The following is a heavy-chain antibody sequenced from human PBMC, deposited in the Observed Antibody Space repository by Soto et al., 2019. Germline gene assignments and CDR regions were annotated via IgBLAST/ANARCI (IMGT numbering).Heavy chain of an antibody. CDR3: AKTGHTLYYFYY. CDR2: ISYDGSNK. CDR1: GVTFSSYG. Sequence: GGSLRLSCAASGVTFSSYGMHWVRQAPGKGLEWVAVISYDGSNKYYADSVKGRFTISRDNSKNTLYLQMNSLRAEDTAVYYCAKTGHTLYYFYYWGQGTLVIVSS. J-gene: IGHJ4*02. V-gene: IGHV3-30*18.